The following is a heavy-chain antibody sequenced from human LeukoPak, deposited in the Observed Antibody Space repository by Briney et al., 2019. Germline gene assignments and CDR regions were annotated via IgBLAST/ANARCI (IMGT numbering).Heavy chain of an antibody. J-gene: IGHJ5*02. CDR2: IYYSGST. D-gene: IGHD6-19*01. V-gene: IGHV4-59*01. CDR3: AREASSGYRRRCFDP. Sequence: ETLSLTCTVSGGSISSYYWSWIRQPPGKGLEWIGYIYYSGSTNYNPSLKSRVTISVDTSKNQFSLKLSSVTAADTAVYYCAREASSGYRRRCFDPWGQGTLVTVSS. CDR1: GGSISSYY.